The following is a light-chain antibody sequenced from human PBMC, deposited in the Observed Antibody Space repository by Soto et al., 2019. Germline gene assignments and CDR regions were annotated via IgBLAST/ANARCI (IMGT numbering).Light chain of an antibody. CDR2: GAS. CDR1: QGISNY. V-gene: IGKV1-17*03. J-gene: IGKJ1*01. Sequence: DIQMTQSPSDMSSSVGDTVTITCRASQGISNYLAWFQQKPGKVPERLIFGASSLQSGVPSRFSGSESGTEFTLTISSLQPDDFATYYCQQYNSYPVTFGQGTKVDIK. CDR3: QQYNSYPVT.